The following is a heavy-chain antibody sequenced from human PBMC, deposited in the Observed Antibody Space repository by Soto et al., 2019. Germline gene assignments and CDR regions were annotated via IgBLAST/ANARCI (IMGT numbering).Heavy chain of an antibody. CDR3: ARRDDSSGYYPYYFDY. J-gene: IGHJ4*02. Sequence: GASVKVSCKASGYTFTSYGISWVRQAPGQGLEWMGGIIPIFGTANYAQKFQGRVTITADESTSTAYMELSSLRSEDTAVYYCARRDDSSGYYPYYFDYWGQGTLVTVSS. CDR1: GYTFTSYG. D-gene: IGHD3-22*01. V-gene: IGHV1-69*13. CDR2: IIPIFGTA.